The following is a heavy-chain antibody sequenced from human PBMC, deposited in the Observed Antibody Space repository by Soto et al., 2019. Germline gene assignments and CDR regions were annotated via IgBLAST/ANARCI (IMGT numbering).Heavy chain of an antibody. CDR3: AKDRGGIVVVVAATAEYFQH. CDR1: GFTFSSYA. V-gene: IGHV3-23*01. Sequence: EVQLLESGGGLVQPGGSLRLSCAASGFTFSSYAMSWVRQAPGKGLEWGSAISGSGGSTYYADSVKGRFTISRDNSKNTLYLQMNSLRAEDTAVYYCAKDRGGIVVVVAATAEYFQHWGQGTLVTVSS. D-gene: IGHD2-15*01. J-gene: IGHJ1*01. CDR2: ISGSGGST.